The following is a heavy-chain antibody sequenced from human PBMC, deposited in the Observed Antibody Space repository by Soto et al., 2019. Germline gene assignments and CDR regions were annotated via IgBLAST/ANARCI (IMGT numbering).Heavy chain of an antibody. CDR3: ARGRKGSMVRAGLWFDP. D-gene: IGHD3-10*01. V-gene: IGHV4-34*01. CDR1: GGSFSDYY. CDR2: INQSGST. J-gene: IGHJ5*02. Sequence: ASETLSLTCAVDGGSFSDYYWSWIRQPPGKGLEWSVEINQSGSTNYNPSLMRRVTIPVDTSKNQFSLKLSSVTAADTAVYYCARGRKGSMVRAGLWFDPWGQGTLVTVSP.